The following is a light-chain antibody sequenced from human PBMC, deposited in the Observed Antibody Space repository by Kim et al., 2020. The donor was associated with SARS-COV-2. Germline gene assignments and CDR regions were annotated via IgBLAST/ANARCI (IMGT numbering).Light chain of an antibody. Sequence: PGKTARVSCGGNSIGSKSVHWYQPKSGQAPVLVIYYDSDRPSGIPERFSGSNSGNTATLTINRVEAGDEADYYCQVWDSSSDHRVVFGGGTQLTVL. CDR1: SIGSKS. CDR2: YDS. V-gene: IGLV3-21*04. J-gene: IGLJ2*01. CDR3: QVWDSSSDHRVV.